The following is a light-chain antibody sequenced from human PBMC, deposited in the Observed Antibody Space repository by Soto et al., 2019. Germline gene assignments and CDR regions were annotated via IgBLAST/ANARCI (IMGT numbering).Light chain of an antibody. CDR3: QQYGSSPLT. V-gene: IGKV3-20*01. CDR2: GTS. J-gene: IGKJ4*02. CDR1: QSVSSN. Sequence: EIVLTQSPGTLSLSPGERATLSCRASQSVSSNLAWYQQKPGQTPRLLIYGTSSRATGIPDRFSGSGSGTEFTLTISSLEPEDFGVYYCQQYGSSPLTFGGGTKVDIK.